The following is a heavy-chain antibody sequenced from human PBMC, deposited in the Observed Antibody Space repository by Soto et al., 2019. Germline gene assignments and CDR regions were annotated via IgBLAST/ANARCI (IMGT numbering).Heavy chain of an antibody. D-gene: IGHD3-16*01. CDR2: ISGYNGNR. CDR3: AREVEARGGEYDY. Sequence: QVQLVQSGAEVKKPGASVKVSCKASGYTFTTYGISWMRQAPGQGLEWMGWISGYNGNRNYAQTLQGRVTVTTDTSTSTAYMESRNLRSDDPAVYYCAREVEARGGEYDYWGQGTLVIVSS. CDR1: GYTFTTYG. J-gene: IGHJ4*02. V-gene: IGHV1-18*01.